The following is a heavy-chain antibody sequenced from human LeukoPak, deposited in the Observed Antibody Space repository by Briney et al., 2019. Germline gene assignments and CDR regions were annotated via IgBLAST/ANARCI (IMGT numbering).Heavy chain of an antibody. Sequence: GGSLRLSCAASGFTFSSYAMSWVRQAPGKGLEWVSAISGSGGSTYYADSVKGRFTISRDNSKNTLYLQMNSLRAEDTAVYYCAKGPRPYYDSSGYRFDPWGQGTLVTVSS. V-gene: IGHV3-23*01. CDR2: ISGSGGST. CDR3: AKGPRPYYDSSGYRFDP. CDR1: GFTFSSYA. J-gene: IGHJ5*02. D-gene: IGHD3-22*01.